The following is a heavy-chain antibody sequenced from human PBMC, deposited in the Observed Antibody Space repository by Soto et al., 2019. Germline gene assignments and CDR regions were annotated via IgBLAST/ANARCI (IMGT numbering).Heavy chain of an antibody. CDR2: ISGSDGRT. D-gene: IGHD3-10*01. V-gene: IGHV3-23*01. CDR3: AKNHPLVRGVPPDYGMDV. Sequence: GVSLRLSCVASGFTFSTYAMSWVRQAPGKGLEWVSIISGSDGRTYYADSVKGRFTISRDSSENTLYLQMNSLRAEDTAIYYCAKNHPLVRGVPPDYGMDVWGQGTTVTVSS. J-gene: IGHJ6*02. CDR1: GFTFSTYA.